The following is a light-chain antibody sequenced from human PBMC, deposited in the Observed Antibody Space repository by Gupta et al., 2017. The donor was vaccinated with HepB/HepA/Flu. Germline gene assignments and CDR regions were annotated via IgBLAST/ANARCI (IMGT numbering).Light chain of an antibody. V-gene: IGKV3-20*01. CDR2: GAS. CDR3: QQYGTST. J-gene: IGKJ5*01. Sequence: EIVLTQSPGTLSLSPGERATLSCRASQSVSSSYLAWYQQKPGQAPRLLIYGASSRATGIPDRFSGSGSGTDFTLTISRLEPEDFAVYYYQQYGTSTFGQWTRLEIK. CDR1: QSVSSSY.